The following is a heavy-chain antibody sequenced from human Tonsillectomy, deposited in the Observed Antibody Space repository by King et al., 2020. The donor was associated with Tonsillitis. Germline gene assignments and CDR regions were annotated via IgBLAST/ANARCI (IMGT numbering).Heavy chain of an antibody. V-gene: IGHV3-23*04. D-gene: IGHD6-13*01. CDR1: GFTFNNYA. CDR2: ISGSGGST. J-gene: IGHJ6*02. CDR3: AKFRPWYSSPAYSYYYGMDV. Sequence: VQLVESGGGLVRPGGSLRLSCAASGFTFNNYAMTWVRQAPGKGLEWVSAISGSGGSTYYADSVKGRFTLSRDNSKNALYLQMNSLRAEDTAVYYCAKFRPWYSSPAYSYYYGMDVWGQGTTVTISS.